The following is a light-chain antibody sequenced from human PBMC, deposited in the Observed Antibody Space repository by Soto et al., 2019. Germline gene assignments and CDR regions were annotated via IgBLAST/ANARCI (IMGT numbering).Light chain of an antibody. V-gene: IGKV3-15*01. J-gene: IGKJ1*01. Sequence: EIVLTQSPVTLSVSPGERATLSCRASQSISTTLAWYQQRPGQAPRLLMYGASTRATGIPARFSGSGSGTEFTLTISSLQSEDFAVYYCQQYNNWPPWTFGQGTKVDIK. CDR1: QSISTT. CDR3: QQYNNWPPWT. CDR2: GAS.